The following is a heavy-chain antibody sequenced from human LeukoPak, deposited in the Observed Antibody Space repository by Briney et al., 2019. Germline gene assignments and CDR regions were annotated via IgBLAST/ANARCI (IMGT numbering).Heavy chain of an antibody. V-gene: IGHV4-59*08. CDR1: GGSISSYY. Sequence: SETLSPTCTVSGGSISSYYWSWIRQPPGKGLEWIGYIYYSGSTNYNPSLKSRVTISVDTSKNQFSLKLSSVTAADTAVYYCARHRGAYDSSGYYTYYFDYWGQGTLVTVSS. D-gene: IGHD3-22*01. CDR3: ARHRGAYDSSGYYTYYFDY. J-gene: IGHJ4*02. CDR2: IYYSGST.